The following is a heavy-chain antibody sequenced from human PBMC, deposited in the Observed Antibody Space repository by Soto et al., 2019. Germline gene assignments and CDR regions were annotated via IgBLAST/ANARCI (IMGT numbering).Heavy chain of an antibody. CDR2: IKSKTDGGTT. V-gene: IGHV3-15*01. CDR1: GFTFSNAW. J-gene: IGHJ4*02. Sequence: EVQLVESGGGLVKPGGSLRLSCAASGFTFSNAWMSWVRQAPGKGLEWVGRIKSKTDGGTTDYAAPVKGRFTISRDDSKNTLYLQMNSLKTEDTAVYYCTTGWAGDPMGSDYWGQGTLVTVSS. CDR3: TTGWAGDPMGSDY. D-gene: IGHD4-17*01.